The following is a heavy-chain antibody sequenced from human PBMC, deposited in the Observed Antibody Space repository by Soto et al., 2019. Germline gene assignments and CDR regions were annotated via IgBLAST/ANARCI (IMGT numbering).Heavy chain of an antibody. CDR1: GGSFSGYY. CDR2: INHSGST. D-gene: IGHD5-12*01. J-gene: IGHJ4*02. CDR3: ARLPDSGYWEDRLDY. Sequence: QVQLQQWGAGLLKPSETLSLTCAVYGGSFSGYYWSWIRQPPGKGLEWIGEINHSGSTNYNPSLKSRVTISVDTSKNQFSLKLSSVTAADTAVYYCARLPDSGYWEDRLDYWGQGTLVTVSS. V-gene: IGHV4-34*01.